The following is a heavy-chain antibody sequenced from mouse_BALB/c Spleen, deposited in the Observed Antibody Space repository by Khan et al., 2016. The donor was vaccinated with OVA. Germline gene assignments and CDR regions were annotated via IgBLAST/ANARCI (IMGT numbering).Heavy chain of an antibody. CDR3: ARVYGNGVAY. CDR1: GYAFSRYW. V-gene: IGHV1-80*01. J-gene: IGHJ3*01. D-gene: IGHD2-1*01. CDR2: IYPGDGDP. Sequence: QVQLQQSGAELVRPGSSVKISCKASGYAFSRYWMNWVKQRPGQGLEWIGQIYPGDGDPNYNGKFKGKATMTADKSSSTAYMQLSSLPSEDSAVYCCARVYGNGVAYWGQGTLVTVSA.